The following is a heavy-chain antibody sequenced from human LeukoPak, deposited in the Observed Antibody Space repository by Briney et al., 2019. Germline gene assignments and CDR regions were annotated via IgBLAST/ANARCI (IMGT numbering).Heavy chain of an antibody. CDR3: ARGRGNAPKRKNFAS. CDR1: GGTFSSYA. J-gene: IGHJ4*02. CDR2: IIPIFGTA. V-gene: IGHV1-69*13. D-gene: IGHD1-1*01. Sequence: GASVKVSCKASGGTFSSYAISWVRQAPGQGLEWMGGIIPIFGTANYAQKFQGRVTITADESTSTAYMELSSLRSEDTAVYYCARGRGNAPKRKNFASGAQGPLVTVS.